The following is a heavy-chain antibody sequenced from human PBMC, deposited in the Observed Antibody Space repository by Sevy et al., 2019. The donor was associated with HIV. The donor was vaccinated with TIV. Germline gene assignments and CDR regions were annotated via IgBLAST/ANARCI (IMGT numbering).Heavy chain of an antibody. CDR1: GYTFTSYG. Sequence: ASVKVSCKASGYTFTSYGISWVRQAPGQGLEWMGWISAYNGNTNYAQKLQGRVTMTTDTPTSTAYMELRSLRSDDTAVYYCARDRAAGTFFGYWGQGTLVTVSS. CDR2: ISAYNGNT. D-gene: IGHD6-13*01. CDR3: ARDRAAGTFFGY. J-gene: IGHJ4*02. V-gene: IGHV1-18*01.